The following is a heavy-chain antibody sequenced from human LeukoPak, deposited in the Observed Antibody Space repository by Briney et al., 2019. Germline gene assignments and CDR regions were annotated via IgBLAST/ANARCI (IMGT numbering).Heavy chain of an antibody. CDR2: IIPIFGTA. CDR3: ARDRRDGYINYFDY. V-gene: IGHV1-69*13. Sequence: SVKVSCKASGGTFSSYAISWVRQAPGQGLEWMGGIIPIFGTANYAQKFQGRVTITADESTSTAYMELSSLRSEDTAVYYCARDRRDGYINYFDYWGQGTLVTVSS. D-gene: IGHD5-24*01. J-gene: IGHJ4*02. CDR1: GGTFSSYA.